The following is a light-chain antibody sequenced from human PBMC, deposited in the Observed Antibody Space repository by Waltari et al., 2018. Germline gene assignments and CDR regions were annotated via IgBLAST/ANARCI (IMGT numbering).Light chain of an antibody. CDR2: DAS. J-gene: IGKJ2*01. V-gene: IGKV3-11*01. Sequence: EIVLTQSPVTLSVSPGERVTLSCRASQSIDFQLAWYQQRPGQAPRLVISDASYRATGIPARFSGSGSGTDFTLTISSLEPEDIATYYCQQYDPLSPYTFGQGTKLEI. CDR3: QQYDPLSPYT. CDR1: QSIDFQ.